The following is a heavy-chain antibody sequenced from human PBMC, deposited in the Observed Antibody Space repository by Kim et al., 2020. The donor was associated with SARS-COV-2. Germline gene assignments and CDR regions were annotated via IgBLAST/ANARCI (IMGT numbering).Heavy chain of an antibody. D-gene: IGHD3-10*01. Sequence: ASVKVSCKASGYTFTGYYMHWVRQAPGQGLEWMGWINPNSGGTNYAQKFQGRVTMTRDTSISTAYMELSRLRSDDTAVYYCARVRILLWFGEPPGFDYWGQGTLVTVSS. CDR2: INPNSGGT. CDR1: GYTFTGYY. CDR3: ARVRILLWFGEPPGFDY. J-gene: IGHJ4*02. V-gene: IGHV1-2*02.